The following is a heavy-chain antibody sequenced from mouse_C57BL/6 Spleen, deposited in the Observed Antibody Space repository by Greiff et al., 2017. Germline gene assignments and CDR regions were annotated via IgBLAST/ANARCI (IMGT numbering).Heavy chain of an antibody. CDR3: TRNYYGRSFDY. J-gene: IGHJ2*01. Sequence: VQLQQSGAELVRPGASVTLSCKASGYTFTDYEMHWVKQTPVHGLEWIGAIDPETGGTAYNQKFKGKAILTADKSSSTAYMELRSLPSEDSAVYYCTRNYYGRSFDYWGQGTTLTVSS. D-gene: IGHD1-1*01. CDR2: IDPETGGT. CDR1: GYTFTDYE. V-gene: IGHV1-15*01.